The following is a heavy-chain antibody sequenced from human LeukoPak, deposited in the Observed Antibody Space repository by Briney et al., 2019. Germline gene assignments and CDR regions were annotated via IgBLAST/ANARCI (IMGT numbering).Heavy chain of an antibody. J-gene: IGHJ4*02. D-gene: IGHD2-21*02. V-gene: IGHV3-11*01. Sequence: GGSLRLSCAASGFTFSDYYMSWIRQAPGKGLEWVSYISSSGSTIYYADSVKGRLTISRDNAKNSLYLQMNSLRAEDTAVYYCARDRTAYCGGDCLLFNYWGQGTLVTVSS. CDR3: ARDRTAYCGGDCLLFNY. CDR2: ISSSGSTI. CDR1: GFTFSDYY.